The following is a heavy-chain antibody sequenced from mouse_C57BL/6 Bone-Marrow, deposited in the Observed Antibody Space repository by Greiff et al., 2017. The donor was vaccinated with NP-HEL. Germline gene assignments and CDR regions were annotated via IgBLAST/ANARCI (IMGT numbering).Heavy chain of an antibody. CDR1: GYTFTSYW. Sequence: QVQLQQPGAELVKPGASVKMSCKASGYTFTSYWITWVKQRPGQGLEWIGDIYPGSGSTNYNEKFKSKATLTVDTSSSTAYMQLSSLTSEDSAVYYCATTGVATGYFDDWGQGTTLTVSS. CDR3: ATTGVATGYFDD. CDR2: IYPGSGST. V-gene: IGHV1-55*01. J-gene: IGHJ2*01. D-gene: IGHD1-1*01.